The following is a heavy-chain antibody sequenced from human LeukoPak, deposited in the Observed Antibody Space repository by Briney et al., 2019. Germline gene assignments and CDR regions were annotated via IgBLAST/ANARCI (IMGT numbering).Heavy chain of an antibody. CDR1: GYSFTSYW. D-gene: IGHD3-16*01. V-gene: IGHV5-51*01. J-gene: IGHJ3*02. CDR2: IYPGDSDT. Sequence: GEALKISRKGSGYSFTSYWIGWVRQMPVKGLEWRGTIYPGDSDTRYSPSFQSQVTISPDKSISTAYVQWSSLKASDTAMYYCARTWGAETRDGKAFDIWGQGTMVTVSS. CDR3: ARTWGAETRDGKAFDI.